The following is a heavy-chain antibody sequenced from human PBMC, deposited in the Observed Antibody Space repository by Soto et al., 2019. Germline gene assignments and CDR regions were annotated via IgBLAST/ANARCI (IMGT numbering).Heavy chain of an antibody. CDR3: AGPGYSSQDY. V-gene: IGHV3-21*01. CDR1: GFSFSIHS. Sequence: LRLSCAASGFSFSIHSMTWVRQAPGKGLEWVSSISSSNTYIYYAESVKGRFTISRDNAKNSLYLQMNSLRAEDTAVYYCAGPGYSSQDYWGQGALVTVSS. CDR2: ISSSNTYI. J-gene: IGHJ4*02. D-gene: IGHD5-18*01.